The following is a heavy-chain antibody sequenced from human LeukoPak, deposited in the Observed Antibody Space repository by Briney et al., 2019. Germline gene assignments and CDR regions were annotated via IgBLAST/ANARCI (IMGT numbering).Heavy chain of an antibody. CDR2: MNPNSGNT. V-gene: IGHV1-8*01. J-gene: IGHJ3*02. Sequence: ASVKVSCKASGYTFTSYDINWVRQATGQGLEWMGWMNPNSGNTGYAQKFQGRVTMTRNTSISTAYMELSSLRSEDTAVYYCARGLLELLWFGESAGDAFDIWGQGTMVTVSS. CDR1: GYTFTSYD. D-gene: IGHD3-10*01. CDR3: ARGLLELLWFGESAGDAFDI.